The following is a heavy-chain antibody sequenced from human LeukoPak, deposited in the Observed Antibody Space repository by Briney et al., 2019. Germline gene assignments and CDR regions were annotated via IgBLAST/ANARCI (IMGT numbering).Heavy chain of an antibody. CDR3: AKGIELCLTYFDH. CDR1: GFTFSSDW. J-gene: IGHJ4*02. D-gene: IGHD5-18*01. Sequence: PGGSLRLSCAASGFTFSSDWMHWVRQAPGKGLVWVTRISSDGSSTSYADSVKGRFTISRDNSKNTLSLQMNSLRDEDTAVYYCAKGIELCLTYFDHWGQGTLVTASS. V-gene: IGHV3-74*01. CDR2: ISSDGSST.